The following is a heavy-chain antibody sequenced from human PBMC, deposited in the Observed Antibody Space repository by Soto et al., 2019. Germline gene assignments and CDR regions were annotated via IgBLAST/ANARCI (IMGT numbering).Heavy chain of an antibody. CDR2: TSYDGNNN. CDR3: ATGFSGDHHFDY. J-gene: IGHJ4*01. D-gene: IGHD4-17*01. CDR1: GFTFSSYG. V-gene: IGHV3-30*03. Sequence: GGSLRLSCAASGFTFSSYGMHWVRQAPGKGLGWVAATSYDGNNNFYADSVKGRFTISRDSSTNTLFLQMNSLRGEDTAVYYCATGFSGDHHFDYWGRGTLVTVSS.